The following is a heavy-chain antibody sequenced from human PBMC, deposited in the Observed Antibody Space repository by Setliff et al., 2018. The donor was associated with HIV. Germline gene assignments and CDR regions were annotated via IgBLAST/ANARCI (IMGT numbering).Heavy chain of an antibody. CDR2: IIPILGIA. Sequence: SVKVSCKASGGTFSSYAISWVRQAPGQGLEWMGGIIPILGIANYAQKFQGRVTITADKSTSTAYMELSSLRSDDTAVYYCARDDGGYDYAEAFDVWGQGTMVTVSS. CDR3: ARDDGGYDYAEAFDV. V-gene: IGHV1-69*10. D-gene: IGHD3-3*01. CDR1: GGTFSSYA. J-gene: IGHJ3*01.